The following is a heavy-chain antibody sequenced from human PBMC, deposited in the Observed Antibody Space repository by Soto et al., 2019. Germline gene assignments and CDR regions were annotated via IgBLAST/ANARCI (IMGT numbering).Heavy chain of an antibody. CDR3: AKDYRGSDSSGYYFDL. CDR1: GFTFSSYA. J-gene: IGHJ2*01. V-gene: IGHV3-23*01. CDR2: ISGSGGST. Sequence: EVQLLESGGGLVQPGGSLRLSCAASGFTFSSYAMSWVRQAPGKGLEWVSAISGSGGSTYYADSVKGRFTISRDNSKNTLYLQMNSLRAEDTAVYYCAKDYRGSDSSGYYFDLWGRGTLVTVSS. D-gene: IGHD3-22*01.